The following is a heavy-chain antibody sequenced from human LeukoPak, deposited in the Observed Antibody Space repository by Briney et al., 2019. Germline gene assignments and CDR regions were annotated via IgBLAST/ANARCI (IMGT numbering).Heavy chain of an antibody. Sequence: SETLSLTCTVSGASISVSSYYWGWIRQPPGKGLEWIGSIYCSGSTYYNPSLKSRVTISVHTSKIQFSLKLSSVTAADTAAYYCARHVRGGVDNWFDPWGQGTLVTVSS. CDR3: ARHVRGGVDNWFDP. V-gene: IGHV4-39*01. J-gene: IGHJ5*02. CDR1: GASISVSSYY. CDR2: IYCSGST. D-gene: IGHD3-16*01.